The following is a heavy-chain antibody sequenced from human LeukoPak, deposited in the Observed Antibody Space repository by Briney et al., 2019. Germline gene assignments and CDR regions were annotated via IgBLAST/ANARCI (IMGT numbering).Heavy chain of an antibody. Sequence: QSGGSLRLSCAASGFTFSSYWMSWVRQAPGKGLEWVANIKQDGSEKYYVDSVKGRFTISRDNAKNSLYLQMNSLRAEDTAVYYCARVMASHYDILTGYPNYFDYWGQGTLVTVSS. V-gene: IGHV3-7*01. CDR2: IKQDGSEK. CDR3: ARVMASHYDILTGYPNYFDY. J-gene: IGHJ4*02. D-gene: IGHD3-9*01. CDR1: GFTFSSYW.